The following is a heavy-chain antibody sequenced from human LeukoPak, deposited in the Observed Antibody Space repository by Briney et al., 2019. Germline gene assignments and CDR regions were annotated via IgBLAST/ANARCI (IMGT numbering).Heavy chain of an antibody. J-gene: IGHJ3*02. D-gene: IGHD2-2*03. Sequence: KPSETLSLTCTVSGGSINSDYWSWIRQPAGKGLEWIGRIYTSGSTNYNPSLKSRVTISVDTSKNQFSLKLSSVTAADTAVYYCARDGYCSSTSWYDAFDIWARETMLTVSS. CDR1: GGSINSDY. V-gene: IGHV4-4*07. CDR2: IYTSGST. CDR3: ARDGYCSSTSWYDAFDI.